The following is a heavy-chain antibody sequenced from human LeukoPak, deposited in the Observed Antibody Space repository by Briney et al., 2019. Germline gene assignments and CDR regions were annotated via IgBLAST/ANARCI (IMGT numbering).Heavy chain of an antibody. Sequence: PGGSLRLSCAGSGFTFSRHGMNWVRLAPGKGLEWVSGTSPSGDITYYADSVKGRFSISRDNSKNTVFLQTNSLRAEDTAIYHCARDSAWIQFNDWGQGTLVTVSS. CDR1: GFTFSRHG. CDR2: TSPSGDIT. D-gene: IGHD5-18*01. CDR3: ARDSAWIQFND. V-gene: IGHV3-23*01. J-gene: IGHJ4*02.